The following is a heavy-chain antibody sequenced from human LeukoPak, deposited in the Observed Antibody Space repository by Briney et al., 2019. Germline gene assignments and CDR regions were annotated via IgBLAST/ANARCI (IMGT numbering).Heavy chain of an antibody. D-gene: IGHD1-26*01. J-gene: IGHJ4*02. V-gene: IGHV3-30-3*01. CDR3: ASLGSGSYGGRNDY. CDR2: ISYDGSNK. CDR1: GFTFSNYP. Sequence: GGSLRLSCAASGFTFSNYPMHWVRQAPGKGLEWVAVISYDGSNKYYADSVKGRFTISRDNSKNTLYLQMSSLRVEDTAVYYCASLGSGSYGGRNDYWGQGTLVTVSS.